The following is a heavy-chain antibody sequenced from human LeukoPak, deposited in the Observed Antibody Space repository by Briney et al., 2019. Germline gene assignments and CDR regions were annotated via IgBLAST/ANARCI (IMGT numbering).Heavy chain of an antibody. CDR2: ISDSGST. CDR3: ARVTRYSGSYYSFYYYAMDV. Sequence: SETLSLTCTVSDASFSSNTYYWGWIRQPPGKGLEWIGYISDSGSTYYNPSLNSRFGISLDTSKNLFSLKLSSVTAADTAVYYCARVTRYSGSYYSFYYYAMDVWGQGTTVTVSS. J-gene: IGHJ6*02. V-gene: IGHV4-30-4*08. D-gene: IGHD1-26*01. CDR1: DASFSSNTYY.